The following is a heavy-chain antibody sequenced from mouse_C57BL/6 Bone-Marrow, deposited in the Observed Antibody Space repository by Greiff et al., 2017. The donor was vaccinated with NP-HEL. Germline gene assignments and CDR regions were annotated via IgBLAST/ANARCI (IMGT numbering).Heavy chain of an antibody. CDR2: IYPGSGST. CDR3: ARRSLITTVVADYFDY. Sequence: VQLQQPGAELVKPGASVKMSCKASGYTFTSYWITWVKQRPGQGLEWIGDIYPGSGSTNYNEKFKSKATLTVDTSSSTAYMQLSSLTSEDSAVYYCARRSLITTVVADYFDYWGQGTTLTVSS. D-gene: IGHD1-1*01. J-gene: IGHJ2*01. CDR1: GYTFTSYW. V-gene: IGHV1-55*01.